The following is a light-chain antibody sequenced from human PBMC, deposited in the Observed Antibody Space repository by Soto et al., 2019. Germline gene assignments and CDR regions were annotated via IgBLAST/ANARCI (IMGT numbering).Light chain of an antibody. CDR2: GAS. Sequence: EIVLTQSPGTLSLSPGERATLSCRASQSVTSSYLAWYQQKPGQAPRLLIYGASSRATGIPDRLSGSGSGTDFTVNISRLEPEDFAVYYCQQYGSSPLTFGGGTKVEIK. J-gene: IGKJ4*01. CDR1: QSVTSSY. V-gene: IGKV3-20*01. CDR3: QQYGSSPLT.